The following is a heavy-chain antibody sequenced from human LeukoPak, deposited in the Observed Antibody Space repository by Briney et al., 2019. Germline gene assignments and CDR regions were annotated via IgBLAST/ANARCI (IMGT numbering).Heavy chain of an antibody. CDR2: IYTRGST. V-gene: IGHV4-4*07. CDR1: GGSINNYY. Sequence: SETLSLTCTVSGGSINNYYWSWIRQPAGKGLEWIGRIYTRGSTNYNPSLKSRVTISVDTSKNQFSLKLSSVTAADTAVYYCARGRYCSADICAGGDAFDIWGLGTMVSVSS. D-gene: IGHD2-15*01. CDR3: ARGRYCSADICAGGDAFDI. J-gene: IGHJ3*02.